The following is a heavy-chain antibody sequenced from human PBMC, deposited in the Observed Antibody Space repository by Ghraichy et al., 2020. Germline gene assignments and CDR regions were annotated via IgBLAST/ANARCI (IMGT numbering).Heavy chain of an antibody. CDR2: IYYTGTT. V-gene: IGHV4-59*11. Sequence: ETLSLTCTVSGGSISSHYWSWVRQPPGKGLEWIGYIYYTGTTSYNPSLKSRVTISVDTSKNHFSLKLISVTAADTAVYYCARKLNSYSRSSNYWGQGTLVTVSS. CDR1: GGSISSHY. J-gene: IGHJ4*02. D-gene: IGHD6-6*01. CDR3: ARKLNSYSRSSNY.